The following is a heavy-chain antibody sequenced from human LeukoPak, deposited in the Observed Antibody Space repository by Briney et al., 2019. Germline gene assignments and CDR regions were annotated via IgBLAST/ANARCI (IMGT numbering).Heavy chain of an antibody. CDR3: ARCGYSYGTGYYFDY. CDR1: GGSISSYH. V-gene: IGHV4-59*01. Sequence: SETLSLTCTVSGGSISSYHWSWIRQPPGKGLEWIGYIYYTGSTYYSPSLKSRVTISVDTSKNQFSLKLNSVTAADTAVYYCARCGYSYGTGYYFDYWGQGTLVTVSS. D-gene: IGHD5-18*01. J-gene: IGHJ4*02. CDR2: IYYTGST.